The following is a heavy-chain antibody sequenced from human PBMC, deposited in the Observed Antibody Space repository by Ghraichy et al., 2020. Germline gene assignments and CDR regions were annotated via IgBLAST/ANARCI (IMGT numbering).Heavy chain of an antibody. J-gene: IGHJ4*02. CDR2: IRSKAYGGTT. D-gene: IGHD3-22*01. Sequence: GGSLRLSCTVSGFTFGDHAVSWFRQAPGKGLEWVGFIRSKAYGGTTEYAASVKGRFTISRDDSKNIAYMEMSSLKTEDTAVYYCGRLVYYDSSGRSFDYWVQGTLVTVS. V-gene: IGHV3-49*03. CDR1: GFTFGDHA. CDR3: GRLVYYDSSGRSFDY.